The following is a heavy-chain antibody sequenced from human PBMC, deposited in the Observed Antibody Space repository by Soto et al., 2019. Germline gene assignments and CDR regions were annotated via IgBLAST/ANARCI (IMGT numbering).Heavy chain of an antibody. Sequence: GGSLRLSCAASGFTFSSYSMNWVRQAPGKGLEWVSYISSSSSTIYYADSVKGRFTISRDNAKNSLYLQMNSLRDEDTAVYYCARDLAVYSGSYRFLDYWGQGTLVTVSS. CDR2: ISSSSSTI. V-gene: IGHV3-48*02. D-gene: IGHD1-26*01. CDR3: ARDLAVYSGSYRFLDY. J-gene: IGHJ4*02. CDR1: GFTFSSYS.